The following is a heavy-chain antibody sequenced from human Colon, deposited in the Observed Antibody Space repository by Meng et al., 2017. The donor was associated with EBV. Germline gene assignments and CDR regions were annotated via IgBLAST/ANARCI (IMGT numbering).Heavy chain of an antibody. J-gene: IGHJ4*02. V-gene: IGHV4-4*02. CDR2: IDVGGST. Sequence: GPALVKPWGALSPTCGLPVVPINSNSRWTCDREPPGKGLEWIANIDVGGSTDNNPSLNSRFSRSLGECKNHFSLKVNSVTAADTAVYYCPRGKQDAWELLAYWGQGALVTVSS. D-gene: IGHD1-26*01. CDR1: VVPINSNSR. CDR3: PRGKQDAWELLAY.